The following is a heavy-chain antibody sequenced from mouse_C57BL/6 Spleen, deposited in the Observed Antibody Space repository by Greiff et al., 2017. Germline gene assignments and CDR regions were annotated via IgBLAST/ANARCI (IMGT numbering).Heavy chain of an antibody. J-gene: IGHJ4*01. CDR1: GYTFTDYY. CDR2: IYPGSGNT. Sequence: QVQLQQSGAELVRPGASVKLSCKASGYTFTDYYINWVKQRPGQGLEWIARIYPGSGNTYYNEKFKGKATLTAEKSSSTAYMQLSSLTSEDAAVYLCVRGGGVDYWGQGTSVTVSS. CDR3: VRGGGVDY. V-gene: IGHV1-76*01.